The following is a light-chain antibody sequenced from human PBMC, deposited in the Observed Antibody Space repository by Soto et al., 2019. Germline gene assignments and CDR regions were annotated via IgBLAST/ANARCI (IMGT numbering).Light chain of an antibody. Sequence: DIPMHQSPSSLSASVGDRVTITCRASQSISSYLNWYQQKPGKAPKLLIYAASSLQSGVPSRFSGSGSGTDFTLTISSLQPEDFATYYCQQSYSTPRTFGQGTKVDIK. J-gene: IGKJ1*01. CDR2: AAS. CDR1: QSISSY. V-gene: IGKV1-39*01. CDR3: QQSYSTPRT.